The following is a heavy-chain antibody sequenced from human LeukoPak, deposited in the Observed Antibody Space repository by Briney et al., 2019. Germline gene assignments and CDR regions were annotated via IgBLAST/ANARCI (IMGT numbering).Heavy chain of an antibody. CDR2: ISWNSGSI. CDR3: ARNFGGGDSSGPYY. V-gene: IGHV3-9*01. D-gene: IGHD3-22*01. J-gene: IGHJ4*02. Sequence: GRSLRLSCAASGFTFDDYAMHWVRQAPGKGLEWVSGISWNSGSIGYADSVKGRFIISRDNAKNSLYLQVNSLRAEDTALYYCARNFGGGDSSGPYYWGQGTLVTVSS. CDR1: GFTFDDYA.